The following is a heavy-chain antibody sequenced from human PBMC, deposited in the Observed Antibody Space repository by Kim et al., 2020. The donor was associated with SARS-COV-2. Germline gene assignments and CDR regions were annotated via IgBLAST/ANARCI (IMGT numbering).Heavy chain of an antibody. J-gene: IGHJ4*02. CDR3: AREDYIVLMVYAQYYFDY. CDR1: GFTFSSYW. V-gene: IGHV3-7*03. Sequence: GGSLRLSCAASGFTFSSYWMSWVRQAPGKGLEWVANIKQDGSEKYYVDSVKGRFTISRDNAKNSLYLQMNSLRAEDTAVYYCAREDYIVLMVYAQYYFDYWGQGTLVTVSS. CDR2: IKQDGSEK. D-gene: IGHD2-8*01.